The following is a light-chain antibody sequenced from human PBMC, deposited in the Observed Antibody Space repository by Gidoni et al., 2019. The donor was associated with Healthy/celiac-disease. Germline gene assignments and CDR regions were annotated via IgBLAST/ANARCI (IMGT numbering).Light chain of an antibody. Sequence: HSPLTQPAPVSGSPDQSFTISCTGTSSDVGGYNYVSWYQQHPGKAPKLMIYEVSNRPSGVPDRFSGSKSGNTASLTISGLQAEDEADYYCSSYTSSSTYVVFGGGTKLTVL. CDR2: EVS. CDR3: SSYTSSSTYVV. J-gene: IGLJ2*01. V-gene: IGLV2-14*01. CDR1: SSDVGGYNY.